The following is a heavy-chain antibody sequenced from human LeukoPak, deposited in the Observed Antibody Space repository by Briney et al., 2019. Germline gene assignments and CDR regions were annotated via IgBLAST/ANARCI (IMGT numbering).Heavy chain of an antibody. CDR3: AVYSSSWFDAFDI. V-gene: IGHV4-38-2*01. D-gene: IGHD6-13*01. J-gene: IGHJ3*02. CDR2: IYHSGST. CDR1: GYSISSGYY. Sequence: PPETLSLTCAVSGYSISSGYYWGWIRQPPGKGLEWIGSIYHSGSTYYNPSLKSRVTISVDTPKNQFSLKLSSVTAADTAVYYCAVYSSSWFDAFDIWAKGQWSPSLQ.